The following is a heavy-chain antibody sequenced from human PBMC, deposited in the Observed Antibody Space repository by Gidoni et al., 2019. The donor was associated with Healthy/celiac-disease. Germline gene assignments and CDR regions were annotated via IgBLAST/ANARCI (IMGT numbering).Heavy chain of an antibody. Sequence: QVQLVQSGAEVKKPGASVKVSCTASGYTFTGSYRHWVRQAPGQGPEWMGWINPNSGGTNYAQKFQGWVTMTRDTSISTAYMELSRLRSDDTAVYYCARDSFNYDILTSDYGMDVWGQGTTVTVSS. D-gene: IGHD3-9*01. J-gene: IGHJ6*02. V-gene: IGHV1-2*04. CDR2: INPNSGGT. CDR1: GYTFTGSY. CDR3: ARDSFNYDILTSDYGMDV.